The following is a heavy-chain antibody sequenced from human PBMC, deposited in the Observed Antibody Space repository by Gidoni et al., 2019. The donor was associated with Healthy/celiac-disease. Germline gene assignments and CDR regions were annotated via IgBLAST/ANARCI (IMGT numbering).Heavy chain of an antibody. V-gene: IGHV4-34*01. D-gene: IGHD3-16*02. Sequence: QVQLQQWGAGLLTPSETLSLTCAVYRGSFTDSYWSWIRQPPGKGMAWMGEINHSGSTSYNPSLKSRVTISLDTAKSQFSLKLTSVTAADTAVYYCARKGNYRLRLRLDYWGQGTLVTVSS. J-gene: IGHJ4*02. CDR2: INHSGST. CDR1: RGSFTDSY. CDR3: ARKGNYRLRLRLDY.